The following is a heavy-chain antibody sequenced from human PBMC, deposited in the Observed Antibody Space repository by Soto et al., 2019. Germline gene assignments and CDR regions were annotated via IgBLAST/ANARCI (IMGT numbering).Heavy chain of an antibody. D-gene: IGHD2-2*01. CDR2: ISAYTDNP. J-gene: IGHJ5*02. CDR3: ARVIPAAEAWFDP. Sequence: QVQLVQSGGDVKKPGASVRVSCKASGYTFTNFGVTWVRQAPGQGIEWMGWISAYTDNPSYAQKFQGRVTMTIDTATSTAYMDLRSLTSDDTAVYYCARVIPAAEAWFDPWGQGTLVTVSS. CDR1: GYTFTNFG. V-gene: IGHV1-18*01.